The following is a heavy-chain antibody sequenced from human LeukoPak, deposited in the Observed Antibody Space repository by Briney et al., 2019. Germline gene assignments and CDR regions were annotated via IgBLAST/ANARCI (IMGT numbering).Heavy chain of an antibody. D-gene: IGHD2-2*01. J-gene: IGHJ4*02. CDR2: MNPNSGNT. Sequence: GASVKVSCKASGYTFTSYDINWVRQATGQGLEWMGWMNPNSGNTGYAQKFQGRVTMTRNTSISTAYMELSSLRSEDTAVYYRARGRYCSSTSCYYRGFDYWGQGTLVTVSS. CDR3: ARGRYCSSTSCYYRGFDY. V-gene: IGHV1-8*01. CDR1: GYTFTSYD.